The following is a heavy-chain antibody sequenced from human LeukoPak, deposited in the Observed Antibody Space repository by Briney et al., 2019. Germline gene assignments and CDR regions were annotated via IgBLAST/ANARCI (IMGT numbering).Heavy chain of an antibody. Sequence: SETLSLTCTVSGGSISSSSYYWGWIRQPPGKGLEWIGNIYYSESTYYNPPLKSRVTISVDTSKNQFSLNLSSVTAADTAVYYCARPKPRYCTNGVCPFDYWGQGTLVTVSS. V-gene: IGHV4-39*01. J-gene: IGHJ4*02. CDR2: IYYSEST. CDR3: ARPKPRYCTNGVCPFDY. CDR1: GGSISSSSYY. D-gene: IGHD2-8*01.